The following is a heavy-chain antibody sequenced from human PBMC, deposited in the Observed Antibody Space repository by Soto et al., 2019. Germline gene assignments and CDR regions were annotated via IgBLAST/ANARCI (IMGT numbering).Heavy chain of an antibody. CDR1: GYTFSNFW. D-gene: IGHD6-13*01. CDR3: ARSPRSSPYFDY. CDR2: IYPGVSET. V-gene: IGHV5-51*01. J-gene: IGHJ4*02. Sequence: GESLKISCQCSGYTFSNFWIAWVRQLPGKGLEYMGLIYPGVSETRYSPSFHGKVTISADRSIGTAYLQWSSLEASDSAFYFCARSPRSSPYFDYWGQGALVTVSS.